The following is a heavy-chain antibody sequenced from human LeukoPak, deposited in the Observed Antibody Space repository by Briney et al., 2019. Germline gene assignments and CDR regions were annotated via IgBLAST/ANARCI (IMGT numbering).Heavy chain of an antibody. CDR1: GYRFTSYW. CDR3: ARPRGGGSSGYYFDY. Sequence: GESLKISCKGSGYRFTSYWIGWVRQMPGKGLEWMVIIYPGDSDTRYSPSFQGQVTISADKSISTAYLQWSSLKASDTAMYYCARPRGGGSSGYYFDYWGQGTLVIVSS. J-gene: IGHJ4*02. D-gene: IGHD3-16*01. V-gene: IGHV5-51*01. CDR2: IYPGDSDT.